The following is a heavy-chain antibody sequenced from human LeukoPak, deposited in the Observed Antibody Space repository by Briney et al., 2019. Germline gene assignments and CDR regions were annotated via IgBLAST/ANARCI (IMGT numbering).Heavy chain of an antibody. CDR2: IYYSGNT. V-gene: IGHV4-31*03. D-gene: IGHD3-10*01. Sequence: PSQTLSLTCTVSGGSISNGGFYWSWIRQHPGKGLEWIGYIYYSGNTYSNPSLKSRVTISVDTSKNQFSLKLSSVTAADTAVYYCARKKTKVRVPDAFDIWGQGTMVTVSS. J-gene: IGHJ3*02. CDR1: GGSISNGGFY. CDR3: ARKKTKVRVPDAFDI.